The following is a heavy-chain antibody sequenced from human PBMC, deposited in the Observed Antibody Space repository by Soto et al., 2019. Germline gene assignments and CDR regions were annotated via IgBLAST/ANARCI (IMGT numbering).Heavy chain of an antibody. CDR1: GGSFSGYY. V-gene: IGHV4-34*01. J-gene: IGHJ5*02. CDR3: ARGSRLRRSNWFDP. CDR2: INHSGST. Sequence: PSETLSLTCAVYGGSFSGYYWSWIRQPPGKGLEWIGEINHSGSTNYNPSLKSRVTISVDTSKNQFSLKLSSVTAADTAVYYCARGSRLRRSNWFDPWGQGTLVTVSS. D-gene: IGHD2-21*01.